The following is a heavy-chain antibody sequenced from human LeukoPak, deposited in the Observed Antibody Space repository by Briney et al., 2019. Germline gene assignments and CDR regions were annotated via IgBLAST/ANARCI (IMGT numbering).Heavy chain of an antibody. CDR2: IWYDGSNK. J-gene: IGHJ4*02. CDR1: GFTFSSYG. CDR3: ARSRYYFDY. Sequence: GGSLRLSCVASGFTFSSYGMHWVRQAPGKGLEWVAVIWYDGSNKYYADSVKGRFTISRDNAENSLYLQMNSLRAEDTAVYYCARSRYYFDYWGQGTLVTVSS. V-gene: IGHV3-33*01.